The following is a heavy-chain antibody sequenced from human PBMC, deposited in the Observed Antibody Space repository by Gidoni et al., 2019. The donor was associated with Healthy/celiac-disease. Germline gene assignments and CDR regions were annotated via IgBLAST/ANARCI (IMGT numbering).Heavy chain of an antibody. V-gene: IGHV6-1*01. CDR2: TYYRSKWYN. CDR1: GASVSSNRPP. Sequence: QVQLQQSGPGLVKPSQTLSLTCAISGASVSSNRPPWNWLRQSPSRGLEWLGRTYYRSKWYNDYAVSVKSRITINPDTSKNQFSLQLNSVTPEDTAVYYCAREVVVVPAAITYYYYGMDVWGQGTTVTVSS. CDR3: AREVVVVPAAITYYYYGMDV. D-gene: IGHD2-2*01. J-gene: IGHJ6*02.